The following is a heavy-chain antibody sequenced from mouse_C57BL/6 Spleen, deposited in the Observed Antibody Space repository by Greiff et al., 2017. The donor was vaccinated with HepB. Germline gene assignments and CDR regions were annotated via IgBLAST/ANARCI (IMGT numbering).Heavy chain of an antibody. Sequence: VQLKQSGPELVKPGASVKISCKASGYTFTDYYMNWVKQSHGKSLEWIGDINPNNGGTSYNQKFKGKATLTVDKSSSTAYMELRSLTSEDSAVYYCARSVWLRRYFDVWGTGTTVTVSS. CDR3: ARSVWLRRYFDV. D-gene: IGHD2-2*01. V-gene: IGHV1-26*01. J-gene: IGHJ1*03. CDR2: INPNNGGT. CDR1: GYTFTDYY.